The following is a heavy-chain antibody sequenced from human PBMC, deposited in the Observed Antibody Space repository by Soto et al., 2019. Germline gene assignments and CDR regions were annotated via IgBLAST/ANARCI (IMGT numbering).Heavy chain of an antibody. V-gene: IGHV1-69*13. D-gene: IGHD3-22*01. CDR1: GGTFSSYA. CDR2: IIPIFGTA. CDR3: ARGMKAYDSSAYFVRTQLLFRP. Sequence: SVKVSCKASGGTFSSYAISWVRQAPGQGLEWMGGIIPIFGTANYAQKFQGRVTITADESTSTAYMELSSLRSEDTAVYYCARGMKAYDSSAYFVRTQLLFRPWGQGTLVTVSS. J-gene: IGHJ5*02.